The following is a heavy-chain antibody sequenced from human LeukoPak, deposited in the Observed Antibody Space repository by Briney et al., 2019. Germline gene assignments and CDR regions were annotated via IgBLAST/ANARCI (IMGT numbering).Heavy chain of an antibody. CDR1: GYTFTGYY. Sequence: ASVKVSCKASGYTFTGYYMHWVRQAPGQGLEWMGWINPNSGGTNYAQKFQGGVTMTRDTSISTAYMELSRLRSDDTAIYYCARETSEYSSSSFWFDPWGQGTLVTVSS. J-gene: IGHJ5*02. D-gene: IGHD6-6*01. V-gene: IGHV1-2*02. CDR2: INPNSGGT. CDR3: ARETSEYSSSSFWFDP.